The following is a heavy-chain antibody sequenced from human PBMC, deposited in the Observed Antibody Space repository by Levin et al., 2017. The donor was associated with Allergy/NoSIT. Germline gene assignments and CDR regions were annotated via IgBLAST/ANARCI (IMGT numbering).Heavy chain of an antibody. D-gene: IGHD5-12*01. CDR3: ARHEETVATIPNRAFDI. CDR2: IYYSGST. J-gene: IGHJ3*02. V-gene: IGHV4-59*08. Sequence: SETLSLTCTVSGGSISSYYWSWIRQPPGKGLEWIGYIYYSGSTNYNPSLKSRVTISVDTSKNQFSLKLSSVTAADTAVYYCARHEETVATIPNRAFDIWGQGTMVTVSS. CDR1: GGSISSYY.